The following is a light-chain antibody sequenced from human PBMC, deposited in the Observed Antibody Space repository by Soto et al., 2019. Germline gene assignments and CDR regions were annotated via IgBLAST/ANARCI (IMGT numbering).Light chain of an antibody. CDR1: QSVITN. V-gene: IGKV3-11*01. J-gene: IGKJ5*01. CDR3: QHRSDWPII. Sequence: EVVKKHSTATLTVSPGERATLSSRASQSVITNLAWYQQKPGQAPRLLIYDASIRATGIPARFSGSGSGTDFIRTRCRLDPENVVVYYGQHRSDWPIIFGQGTRLEIK. CDR2: DAS.